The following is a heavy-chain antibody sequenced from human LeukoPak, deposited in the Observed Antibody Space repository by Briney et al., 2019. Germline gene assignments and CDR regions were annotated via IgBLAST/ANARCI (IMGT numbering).Heavy chain of an antibody. CDR1: GGSISCGGYY. D-gene: IGHD3-22*01. CDR2: IYYSGST. Sequence: RPSQTLSLTCTVSGGSISCGGYYWSWIRQHPGKGLEWIGYIYYSGSTYYNPSLKSRVTISVDTSKNQFSLKLSSVTAADTAVYYCARDYYDSSGHQYGMDVWGQGTTVTVSS. V-gene: IGHV4-31*03. CDR3: ARDYYDSSGHQYGMDV. J-gene: IGHJ6*02.